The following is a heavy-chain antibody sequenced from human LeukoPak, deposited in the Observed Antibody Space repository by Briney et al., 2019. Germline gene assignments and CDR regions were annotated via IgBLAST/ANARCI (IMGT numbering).Heavy chain of an antibody. CDR1: GYSISSGYY. CDR2: IYHSGST. J-gene: IGHJ4*02. Sequence: SETLSLTCTVSGYSISSGYYWGWIRQPPGKGLEWIGSIYHSGSTYCNPSLKSRVTISVDTSKNQFSLRLSSVTAADTAFYYCARGQKYRSGYTVTELGSGYYDNWGQGTLVTVSS. V-gene: IGHV4-38-2*02. D-gene: IGHD5-18*01. CDR3: ARGQKYRSGYTVTELGSGYYDN.